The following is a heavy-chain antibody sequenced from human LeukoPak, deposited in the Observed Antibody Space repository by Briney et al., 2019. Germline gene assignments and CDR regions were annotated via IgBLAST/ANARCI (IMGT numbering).Heavy chain of an antibody. CDR3: AKGGYSYGRDVFDY. Sequence: GGSLRLSCAASGFTFSSYGMHWVRQAPGKELEWVPVISYDGSNKYYADSVKGRFTISRDNSKNALYLQMNSLRAEDTAVYYCAKGGYSYGRDVFDYWGQGTLVTVSS. J-gene: IGHJ4*02. CDR2: ISYDGSNK. D-gene: IGHD5-18*01. CDR1: GFTFSSYG. V-gene: IGHV3-30*18.